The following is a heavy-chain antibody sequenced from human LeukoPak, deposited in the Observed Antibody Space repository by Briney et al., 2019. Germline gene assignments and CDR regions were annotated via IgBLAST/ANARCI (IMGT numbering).Heavy chain of an antibody. D-gene: IGHD5-24*01. CDR3: ARGLPDGYNSYYFDY. CDR1: GGSISGYY. J-gene: IGHJ4*02. V-gene: IGHV4-34*01. CDR2: INHSGST. Sequence: SETLSLTCTVSGGSISGYYWSWIRQPPGKGLEWIGEINHSGSTNYNPSLKSRVTISVDTSKNQFSLKLSSVTAADTAVYYCARGLPDGYNSYYFDYWGQGTLVTVSS.